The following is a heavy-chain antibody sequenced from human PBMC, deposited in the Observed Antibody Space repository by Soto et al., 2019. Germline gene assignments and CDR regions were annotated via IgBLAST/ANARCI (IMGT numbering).Heavy chain of an antibody. CDR1: GYILSNYY. J-gene: IGHJ4*01. Sequence: ASVKVSCKASGYILSNYYMHWARQAPGQGLEWMGIINPSGGSTSYPQKFQGRVTMTRDTSTSTVYMELSSLRSEDTAVYYCARGIAAGELDYWGHGALVTVS. V-gene: IGHV1-46*01. CDR2: INPSGGST. CDR3: ARGIAAGELDY. D-gene: IGHD6-13*01.